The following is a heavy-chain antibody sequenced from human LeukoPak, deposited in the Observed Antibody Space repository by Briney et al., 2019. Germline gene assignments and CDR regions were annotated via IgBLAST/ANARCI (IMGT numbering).Heavy chain of an antibody. J-gene: IGHJ4*02. D-gene: IGHD3-22*01. CDR2: INHSASI. Sequence: SETLSLTCAVYGGSFSGYYWIWIRQPPGKGLEWIGEINHSASINYNPSLKSRVTISVDTSRNQFSLKLSSVTAADTAVYYCARGLNYYDNSDHYYLDYWGQGTLVTVSS. CDR3: ARGLNYYDNSDHYYLDY. V-gene: IGHV4-34*01. CDR1: GGSFSGYY.